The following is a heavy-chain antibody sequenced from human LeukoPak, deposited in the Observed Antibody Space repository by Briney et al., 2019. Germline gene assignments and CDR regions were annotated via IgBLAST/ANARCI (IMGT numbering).Heavy chain of an antibody. J-gene: IGHJ5*02. Sequence: PSQTLSLTCTISGGSISSGSYYWSWIRQPAGKGLEWIGRITSSGTTTYNPSLKSRVTISLDTSKNQFSLKLSSVTAADTAVYYCARGSQDYYDRVHWFDPWGQGTLVTVSS. D-gene: IGHD3-22*01. CDR3: ARGSQDYYDRVHWFDP. V-gene: IGHV4-61*02. CDR1: GGSISSGSYY. CDR2: ITSSGTT.